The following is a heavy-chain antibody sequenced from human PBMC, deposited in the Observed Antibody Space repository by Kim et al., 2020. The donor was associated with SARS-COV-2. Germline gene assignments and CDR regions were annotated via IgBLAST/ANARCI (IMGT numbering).Heavy chain of an antibody. CDR1: GYTFTGYY. CDR2: INPNSGGT. Sequence: ASVKVSCKASGYTFTGYYMHWVRQAPGQGLEWMGWINPNSGGTNYAQKFQGRVTMTRDTSISTAYMELSRLRSDDTAVYYCARGGSLTDYYYYMDVWGKGTTVTVSS. V-gene: IGHV1-2*02. CDR3: ARGGSLTDYYYYMDV. D-gene: IGHD3-16*01. J-gene: IGHJ6*03.